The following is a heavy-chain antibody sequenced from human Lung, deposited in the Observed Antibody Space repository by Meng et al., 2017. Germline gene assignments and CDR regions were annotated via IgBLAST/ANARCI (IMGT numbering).Heavy chain of an antibody. Sequence: ASVKVSCKPSGYNFPDYWLHWVRRAPGQGLEWMGRIDPKCGDTHYAQRFQGRVTMTGDTSMSTAYMELSGLRSDDTAMYYCARDEDISAAGKLFGDYWGQGTLVTVSS. CDR1: GYNFPDYW. J-gene: IGHJ4*02. V-gene: IGHV1-2*06. D-gene: IGHD6-13*01. CDR3: ARDEDISAAGKLFGDY. CDR2: IDPKCGDT.